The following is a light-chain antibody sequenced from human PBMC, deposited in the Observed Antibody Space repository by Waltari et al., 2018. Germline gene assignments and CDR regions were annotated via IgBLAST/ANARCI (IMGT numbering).Light chain of an antibody. CDR2: DAS. CDR1: PSVSSY. CDR3: QQRSIWPVT. Sequence: SCRASPSVSSYLAWYQQKPGQAPRLLIYDASNRVTGIPARFSGSGSGTDFTLTISSLDPEDFAVYYCQQRSIWPVTFGGGTKVEIK. V-gene: IGKV3-11*01. J-gene: IGKJ4*01.